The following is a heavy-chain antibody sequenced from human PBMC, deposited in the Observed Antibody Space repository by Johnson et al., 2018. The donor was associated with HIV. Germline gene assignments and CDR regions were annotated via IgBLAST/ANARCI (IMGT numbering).Heavy chain of an antibody. CDR1: GFTFSSYG. V-gene: IGHV3-33*06. CDR3: AKCIWGSSWYGAFDI. J-gene: IGHJ3*02. D-gene: IGHD6-13*01. Sequence: QVQLVESGGGVVQPGRSLRLYCAASGFTFSSYGMHWVRQAPGKGLEWVAGMWYDGSKKDYADSVKGRFTISRDNSKNTLHLQMNSLRAEDTAVYYCAKCIWGSSWYGAFDIWGQGTMVTVSS. CDR2: MWYDGSKK.